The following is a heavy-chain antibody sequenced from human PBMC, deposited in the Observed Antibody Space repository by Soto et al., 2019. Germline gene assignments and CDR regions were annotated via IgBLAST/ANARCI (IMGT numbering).Heavy chain of an antibody. J-gene: IGHJ6*02. Sequence: PSETLSLTFAISGDSVSSNSAAWNWIRQSPSRGLEWLGRTYYRSKWYNDYAVSVKSRITINPDTSKNQFSLQLNSVTPEDTAVYYCARDEYSGSYYYYYYYGMDVWGQGTTVTVSS. V-gene: IGHV6-1*01. D-gene: IGHD1-26*01. CDR3: ARDEYSGSYYYYYYYGMDV. CDR2: TYYRSKWYN. CDR1: GDSVSSNSAA.